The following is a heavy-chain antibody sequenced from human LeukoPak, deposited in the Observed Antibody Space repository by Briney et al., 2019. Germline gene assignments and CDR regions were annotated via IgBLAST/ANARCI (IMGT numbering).Heavy chain of an antibody. CDR1: GYTFTGYY. V-gene: IGHV1-2*02. CDR2: INPNSGGT. CDR3: ARGLAVAGAGWFDP. D-gene: IGHD6-19*01. Sequence: GASVKVSCKASGYTFTGYYMHWVRQAPGQGLEWMGWINPNSGGTNYAQKFQGRVTMTRDTSISTAYMELSRLRSDDTAVYYCARGLAVAGAGWFDPWGQGTLVTVSS. J-gene: IGHJ5*02.